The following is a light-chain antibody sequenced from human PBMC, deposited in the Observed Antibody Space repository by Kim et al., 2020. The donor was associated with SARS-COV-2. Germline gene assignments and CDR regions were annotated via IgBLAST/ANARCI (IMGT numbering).Light chain of an antibody. CDR2: YDS. J-gene: IGLJ1*01. CDR3: QVWDISSDHYV. Sequence: APGKTARITCGGNNIGSKSVHWYQQKPGQAPVLVISYDSDRPSGIPERFSGSNSGNTATLTISRVEAGDEADYYCQVWDISSDHYVFGTGTKVTVL. CDR1: NIGSKS. V-gene: IGLV3-21*04.